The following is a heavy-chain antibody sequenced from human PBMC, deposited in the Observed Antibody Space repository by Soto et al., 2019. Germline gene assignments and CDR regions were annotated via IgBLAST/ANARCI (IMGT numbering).Heavy chain of an antibody. D-gene: IGHD6-13*01. J-gene: IGHJ5*02. CDR1: GFSLSTSGVG. V-gene: IGHV2-5*02. Sequence: QITLKESGPTLVKPTQTLTLTCTFSGFSLSTSGVGVGWIRQPPGKALEWLALIYWDDDKRYSPSLKSRLTITKDTSKNQLVITITTMDPVTTATNYCAHRLDRPIAAAGTECFDPWGQGTLVTVSS. CDR3: AHRLDRPIAAAGTECFDP. CDR2: IYWDDDK.